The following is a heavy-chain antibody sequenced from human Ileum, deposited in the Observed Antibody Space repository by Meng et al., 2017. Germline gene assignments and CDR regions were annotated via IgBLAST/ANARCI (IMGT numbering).Heavy chain of an antibody. V-gene: IGHV4-4*02. J-gene: IGHJ4*02. CDR3: ARHIVGPTPGMEY. Sequence: GQVRGAGPGLVMPSGPLSLPCAGSGDSISSSGWWSWVRQPPGKGLEWIGQIYQSGSTNYNPSLKSRVTISIDRSENQLSLKLSSVTAADTAVYYCARHIVGPTPGMEYWGQGTLVTVSS. D-gene: IGHD1-26*01. CDR1: GDSISSSGW. CDR2: IYQSGST.